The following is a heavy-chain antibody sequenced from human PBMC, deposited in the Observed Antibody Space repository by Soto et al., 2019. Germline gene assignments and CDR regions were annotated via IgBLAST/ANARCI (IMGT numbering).Heavy chain of an antibody. V-gene: IGHV3-30*18. Sequence: GGSLRLSCAASGFTFSSYGMHWVRQAPGKGLEWVAVISYDGSNKYYADSVKGRFTISRDNSKNTLYLQMSSLRAEDTAVYYCAKENQVVPAAAYFDYWGQGTLVTVSS. J-gene: IGHJ4*02. CDR3: AKENQVVPAAAYFDY. CDR2: ISYDGSNK. D-gene: IGHD2-2*01. CDR1: GFTFSSYG.